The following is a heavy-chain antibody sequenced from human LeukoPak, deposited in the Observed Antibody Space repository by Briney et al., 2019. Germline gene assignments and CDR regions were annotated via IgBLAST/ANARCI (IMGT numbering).Heavy chain of an antibody. CDR2: IKYDGSEK. J-gene: IGHJ4*02. Sequence: SGGSLRLSCAASGFTFIVSWMSWVRQAPGKGLEWVANIKYDGSEKYYVDSVKGRFTISRDNAKNSLYLQMNSLRAEDTAVYYCARGGTTFEDWGQGTMVTVSS. CDR1: GFTFIVSW. D-gene: IGHD1-1*01. V-gene: IGHV3-7*01. CDR3: ARGGTTFED.